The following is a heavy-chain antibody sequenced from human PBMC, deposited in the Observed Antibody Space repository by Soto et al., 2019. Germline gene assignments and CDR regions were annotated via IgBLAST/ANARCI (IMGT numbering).Heavy chain of an antibody. CDR1: GFTFSSYG. CDR3: ARAGNDCSGGSGYGREDYYYGMDV. Sequence: QVQLVESGGGVVQPGRSLRLSCAASGFTFSSYGMHWVRQAPGKGLEWVAVIWYDGINKYYADSVKGRFTVSRDNSKNTLYLHMNSLRAEDTAVYFCARAGNDCSGGSGYGREDYYYGMDVWGQGTTVTVSS. D-gene: IGHD2-15*01. CDR2: IWYDGINK. J-gene: IGHJ6*02. V-gene: IGHV3-33*01.